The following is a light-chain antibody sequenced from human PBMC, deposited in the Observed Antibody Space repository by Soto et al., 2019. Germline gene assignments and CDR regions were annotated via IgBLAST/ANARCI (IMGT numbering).Light chain of an antibody. Sequence: EIVLTQSPGTLSLSPGERATLSCRASQSVNNNYLAWYQQKPGQAPRLLIYGASNRPGGIPDRFSGSGSGTDFTLTINRLEPEDFAVYYCQQYGGSPNTFAQGTKLEI. V-gene: IGKV3-20*01. CDR3: QQYGGSPNT. J-gene: IGKJ2*01. CDR1: QSVNNNY. CDR2: GAS.